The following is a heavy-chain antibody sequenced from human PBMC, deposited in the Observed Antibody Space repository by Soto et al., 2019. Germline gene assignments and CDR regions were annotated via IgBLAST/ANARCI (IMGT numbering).Heavy chain of an antibody. V-gene: IGHV4-39*01. D-gene: IGHD3-9*01. Sequence: SETLSLTCPVSGGSISSSGYYWGWIRQPPGKGLEWIGSIYYSGSTYYNPSLKSRVTISVDTSKNQFSLKLSSVTAADTAVYYCARQTYDILTGYWGIFQHWGQGTLVTVSS. CDR1: GGSISSSGYY. CDR2: IYYSGST. CDR3: ARQTYDILTGYWGIFQH. J-gene: IGHJ1*01.